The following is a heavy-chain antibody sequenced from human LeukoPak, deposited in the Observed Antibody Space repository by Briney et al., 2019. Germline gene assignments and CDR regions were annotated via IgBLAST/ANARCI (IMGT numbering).Heavy chain of an antibody. CDR2: IYNDGTT. V-gene: IGHV3-66*01. Sequence: GGSLRLSCSASGFTVITSFMSWVRQAPGKGLEWVSVIYNDGTTYYADSVKGRFTISRDNAKNTLYLQMNSLTAEDTAVYYCARGYSSRLYNWLDPWGQGTLVTVSS. D-gene: IGHD6-13*01. CDR1: GFTVITSF. CDR3: ARGYSSRLYNWLDP. J-gene: IGHJ5*02.